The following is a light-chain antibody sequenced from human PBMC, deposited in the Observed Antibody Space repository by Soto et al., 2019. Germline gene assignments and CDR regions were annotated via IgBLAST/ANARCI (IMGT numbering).Light chain of an antibody. CDR1: QTISSW. CDR3: QQSYSTTWT. V-gene: IGKV1-5*01. CDR2: DAS. J-gene: IGKJ1*01. Sequence: DIQMTQSPSTLSGSVGDRVTITCRASQTISSWLAWYQQKPGKAPKLLISDASSLETGVPSRFSGSGSGTEFTLTISSLQPEHFATYSCQQSYSTTWTFGQGTKVDI.